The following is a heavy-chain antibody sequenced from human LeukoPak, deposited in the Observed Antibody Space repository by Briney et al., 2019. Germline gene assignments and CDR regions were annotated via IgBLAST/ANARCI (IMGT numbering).Heavy chain of an antibody. D-gene: IGHD3-9*01. V-gene: IGHV4-59*01. CDR2: LSKSGNT. CDR3: ARARYVNSFYAFDI. J-gene: IGHJ3*02. CDR1: GGSISSYY. Sequence: SETLSLTCTVSGGSISSYYWSWIRLPPGKGLEWIGYLSKSGNTNYSPSLKSRVTIFGDTSKNQFFLKLSSVTAADTGVYYCARARYVNSFYAFDIWGQGTLVTVSS.